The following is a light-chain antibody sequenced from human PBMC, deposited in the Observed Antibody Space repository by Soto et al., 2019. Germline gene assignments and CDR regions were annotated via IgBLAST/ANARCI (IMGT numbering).Light chain of an antibody. CDR2: GAS. CDR3: QQYNSYDMWS. Sequence: DIQMTQSPSTLSASVGDRVTITCRASQSISSWLAWYQQKPGKAPKLLIYGASSLESGVPSRFSGSGSGTEFTLTISSLLPDDFATYYCQQYNSYDMWSFGQGTKVELK. J-gene: IGKJ1*01. V-gene: IGKV1-5*01. CDR1: QSISSW.